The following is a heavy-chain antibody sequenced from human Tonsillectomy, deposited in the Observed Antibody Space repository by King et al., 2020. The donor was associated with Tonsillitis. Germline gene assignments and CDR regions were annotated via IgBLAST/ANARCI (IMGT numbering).Heavy chain of an antibody. CDR2: IITDNGNT. V-gene: IGHV1-18*01. Sequence: QLVPSGAEVKKPGASVKVYCKASPYTFTNYGVSWVRQAPGQGIEWMGWIITDNGNTNYAQKFQGRVTMTTDTSSTTAYMELGSLRSDDTAVYYCRLVLDGDDYWGQGTLVTVSS. CDR3: RLVLDGDDY. CDR1: PYTFTNYG. D-gene: IGHD2-21*01. J-gene: IGHJ4*02.